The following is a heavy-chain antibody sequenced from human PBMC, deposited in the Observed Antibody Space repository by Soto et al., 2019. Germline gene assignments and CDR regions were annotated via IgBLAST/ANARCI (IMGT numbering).Heavy chain of an antibody. CDR3: ARGYGLHTRYFDY. D-gene: IGHD3-16*01. J-gene: IGHJ4*02. Sequence: QVQLQQWGAGLLKPSETLSLTCAVYGGSFSGYYWSWIRQPPGKGLEWIGEINHSGSTNYNPSLKSRVTISVDTSKNQFSLKLSSVTAADTAVYYCARGYGLHTRYFDYWGQGTLVTVSS. CDR1: GGSFSGYY. V-gene: IGHV4-34*01. CDR2: INHSGST.